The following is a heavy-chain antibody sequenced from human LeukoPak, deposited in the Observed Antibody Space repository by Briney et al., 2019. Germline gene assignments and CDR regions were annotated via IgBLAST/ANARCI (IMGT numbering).Heavy chain of an antibody. J-gene: IGHJ4*02. V-gene: IGHV1-2*02. CDR1: GYTFTGYY. CDR2: INPNSGGT. CDR3: ARDPGYSSGWSNLPLDY. Sequence: ASVKVSCKASGYTFTGYYMHWVRQAPGQGLEWMGWINPNSGGTNYAQKFQGGVTMTRDTSISTVYMELSRLRSDDTAVYYCARDPGYSSGWSNLPLDYWGQGTLVTVSS. D-gene: IGHD6-19*01.